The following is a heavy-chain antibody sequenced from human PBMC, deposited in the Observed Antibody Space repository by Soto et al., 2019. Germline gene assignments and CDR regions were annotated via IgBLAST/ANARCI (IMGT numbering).Heavy chain of an antibody. V-gene: IGHV3-23*01. D-gene: IGHD1-7*01. Sequence: GGSLRLPCQVSGLTFSTFAMSWVRQAPGKGLEWASAIGGSSGTPFYADSVKGRFTISKDYAKNMLYLQMNSLRAEDTAVYYCAKFKGFNWNYVFDYWGQGVPVTVSS. CDR3: AKFKGFNWNYVFDY. CDR1: GLTFSTFA. CDR2: IGGSSGTP. J-gene: IGHJ4*02.